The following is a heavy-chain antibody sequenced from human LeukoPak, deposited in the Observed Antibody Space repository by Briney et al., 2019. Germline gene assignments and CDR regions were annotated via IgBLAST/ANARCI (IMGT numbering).Heavy chain of an antibody. Sequence: PSETLSLTCTVSGGSISSSSYYWGWIRQPPGKGLEWIGGIYYSGSTYYNPSLKSRVTISVDTSKNQFSLKLSSVTAADTAVYYCARDKLVYTSDYYDSSAYYYFFDYWGQGTLVTVSS. V-gene: IGHV4-39*07. CDR3: ARDKLVYTSDYYDSSAYYYFFDY. D-gene: IGHD3-22*01. CDR2: IYYSGST. CDR1: GGSISSSSYY. J-gene: IGHJ4*02.